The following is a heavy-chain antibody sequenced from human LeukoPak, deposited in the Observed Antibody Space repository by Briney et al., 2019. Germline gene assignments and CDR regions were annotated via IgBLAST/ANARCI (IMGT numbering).Heavy chain of an antibody. V-gene: IGHV4-59*08. CDR1: GGFISSYY. Sequence: PSETLSLTCTDSGGFISSYYWSWIRQPPGKGLEWIGYIYYSGSTNYNPSLKSRVTISVDTSKNQFSLKLSSVTAADTAVYYCARHWYFDLWGRGTLVTVSS. J-gene: IGHJ2*01. CDR2: IYYSGST. CDR3: ARHWYFDL.